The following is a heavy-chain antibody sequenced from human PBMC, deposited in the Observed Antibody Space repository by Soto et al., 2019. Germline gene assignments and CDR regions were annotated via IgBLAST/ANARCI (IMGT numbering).Heavy chain of an antibody. CDR2: ISYDGSNK. CDR1: GFTFSSYG. J-gene: IGHJ5*02. D-gene: IGHD3-3*01. CDR3: AKDRAYDFWSGYYPVDP. V-gene: IGHV3-30*18. Sequence: QVQLVESGGGVVQPGRSLRLSCAASGFTFSSYGMHWVRQAPGKGLEWVAVISYDGSNKYYADSVKGRFTISRDNSKNPLYLQMNSLRAEDTAVYYCAKDRAYDFWSGYYPVDPWGQGTLVTVSS.